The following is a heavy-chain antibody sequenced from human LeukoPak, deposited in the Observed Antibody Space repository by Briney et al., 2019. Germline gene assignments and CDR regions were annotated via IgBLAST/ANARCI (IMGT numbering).Heavy chain of an antibody. Sequence: MASETLSLTCTVSGGSISSYYWSWIRQPAGKGLEWIGRIYTSGSTNYNPSLKSRVTMSVDTSKNQFSLKLSSVTAADTAVYYCARDWGSGFWQQLYWFDPWGQGTLVTVSS. J-gene: IGHJ5*02. V-gene: IGHV4-4*07. D-gene: IGHD3-16*01. CDR1: GGSISSYY. CDR2: IYTSGST. CDR3: ARDWGSGFWQQLYWFDP.